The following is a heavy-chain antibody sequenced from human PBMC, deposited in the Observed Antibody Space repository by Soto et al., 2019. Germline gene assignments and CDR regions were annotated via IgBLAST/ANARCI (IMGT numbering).Heavy chain of an antibody. Sequence: LRLCCAASESTFRVYGMHWVRQAPGKGLEWVADIAYDGNKKYYTDSVKGRFTISRDNSKNTLYLQMNSLRTEDTALYYCAQEAPGGWHFFDTWCQGTLVAVSS. CDR1: ESTFRVYG. CDR2: IAYDGNKK. CDR3: AQEAPGGWHFFDT. V-gene: IGHV3-30*18. J-gene: IGHJ4*02. D-gene: IGHD6-19*01.